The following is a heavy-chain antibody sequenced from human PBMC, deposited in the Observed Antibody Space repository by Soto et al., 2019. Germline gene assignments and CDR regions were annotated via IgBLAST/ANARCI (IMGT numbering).Heavy chain of an antibody. CDR2: ISSSGSTI. Sequence: GGSLRLSCAASGFTFSDYYMSWIRQAPGKGLEWVSYISSSGSTIYYADSVKGRFTISRDNAKNSLYLQMNSLRAEDTAVYYCARDRRHYYDSSGYYDWFDPWGQGTLVTSPQ. CDR3: ARDRRHYYDSSGYYDWFDP. CDR1: GFTFSDYY. J-gene: IGHJ5*02. V-gene: IGHV3-11*01. D-gene: IGHD3-22*01.